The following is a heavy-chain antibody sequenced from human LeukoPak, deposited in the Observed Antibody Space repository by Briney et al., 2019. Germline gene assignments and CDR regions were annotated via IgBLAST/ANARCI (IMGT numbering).Heavy chain of an antibody. Sequence: PGGTLRLSCAAAGFTFSSYGMSWVRQAAGEGREWVSAISYSGGSTYYADCVKGRFTISRDNSKNTRYLQMNSLRAEDTAVYYCARNIAAAPGYWGQGTLVTVSS. CDR2: ISYSGGST. CDR3: ARNIAAAPGY. D-gene: IGHD6-25*01. V-gene: IGHV3-23*01. J-gene: IGHJ4*02. CDR1: GFTFSSYG.